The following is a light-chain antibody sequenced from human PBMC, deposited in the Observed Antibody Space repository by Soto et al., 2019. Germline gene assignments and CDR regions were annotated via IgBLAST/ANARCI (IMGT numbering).Light chain of an antibody. V-gene: IGLV1-51*02. CDR3: GTWDSSLSAYV. CDR1: SSNIGNNY. J-gene: IGLJ1*01. CDR2: ENN. Sequence: QSVLTQPPSGSAAPGRKVTISCSGSSSNIGNNYVSWYQQLPGTAPKLLIYENNKRPSGIPDRFSGSKSGTSATLGITGLQTGDEADYYCGTWDSSLSAYVFGTG.